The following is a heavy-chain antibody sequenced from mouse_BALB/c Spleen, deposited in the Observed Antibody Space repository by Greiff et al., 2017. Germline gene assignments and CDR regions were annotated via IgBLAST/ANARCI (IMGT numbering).Heavy chain of an antibody. CDR2: ISNGGVST. CDR3: ARHVGGNYYAMDY. V-gene: IGHV5-12-2*01. J-gene: IGHJ4*01. D-gene: IGHD2-1*01. CDR1: GSTFSGYT. Sequence: EVKLVESGGGLVQPGGSLKFSGAASGSTFSGYTRSGVRQTPEKRLEWVAYISNGGVSTYYPDTVKGRFTISRDNAKNTLYLQMSSLKSEDTAMYYCARHVGGNYYAMDYWGQGTSVTVSS.